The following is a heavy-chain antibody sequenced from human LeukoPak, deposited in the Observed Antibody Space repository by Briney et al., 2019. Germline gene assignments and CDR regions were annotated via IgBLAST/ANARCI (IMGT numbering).Heavy chain of an antibody. Sequence: SVKVSCKASGGTFSSYAISWVRQAPGQGLEWMGGIIPIFGTANYAQKFQGRVTITADESKSTAYMELSSLRSEDTAVYYCARGLRYQHVVYYYYYMDVWGKGTTVTVSS. CDR2: IIPIFGTA. D-gene: IGHD5-12*01. J-gene: IGHJ6*03. V-gene: IGHV1-69*13. CDR1: GGTFSSYA. CDR3: ARGLRYQHVVYYYYYMDV.